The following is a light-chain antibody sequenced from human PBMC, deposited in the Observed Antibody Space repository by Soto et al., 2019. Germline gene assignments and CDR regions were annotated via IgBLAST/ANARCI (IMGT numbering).Light chain of an antibody. CDR3: QPFNNYPHRP. CDR2: DAS. Sequence: QMTQSPSSLSASVGDRVTITCQASQDISNYLNWYQQKPGKAPKLLIYDASNLETGVPSRFSGSGSGTDFTLTISCLQSEDFATYYCQPFNNYPHRPFGGGA. V-gene: IGKV1-33*01. CDR1: QDISNY. J-gene: IGKJ4*01.